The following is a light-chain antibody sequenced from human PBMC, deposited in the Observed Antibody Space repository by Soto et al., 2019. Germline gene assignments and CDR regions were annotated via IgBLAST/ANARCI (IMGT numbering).Light chain of an antibody. V-gene: IGKV1-39*01. Sequence: DIQMTQSPSSLSASVGDGVTITCRASQSISSYVSWYQQKPGKAPKLLIYAASRLESGVPSRFSGSRSGTHFTLTISSLQAEDFATYYCQQLKRYPLTFGQGTRLEIK. J-gene: IGKJ5*01. CDR1: QSISSY. CDR2: AAS. CDR3: QQLKRYPLT.